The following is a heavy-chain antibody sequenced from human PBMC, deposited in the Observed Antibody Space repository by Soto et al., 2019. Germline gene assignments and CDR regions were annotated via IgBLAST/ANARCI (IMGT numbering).Heavy chain of an antibody. D-gene: IGHD6-6*01. J-gene: IGHJ4*02. Sequence: SETLSLTCTVSGGSISSGDYYWSWIRQPPGKGLEWIGYIYYSGSTYYNPSLKSRVTISVDTSKNQFSLKLSSVTAADTAVYYCARVNGYSSSSLDYWDQGTLVTVSS. V-gene: IGHV4-30-4*01. CDR3: ARVNGYSSSSLDY. CDR1: GGSISSGDYY. CDR2: IYYSGST.